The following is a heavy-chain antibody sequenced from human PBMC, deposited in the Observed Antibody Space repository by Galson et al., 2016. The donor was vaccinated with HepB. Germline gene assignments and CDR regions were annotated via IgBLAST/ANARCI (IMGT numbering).Heavy chain of an antibody. CDR3: ARAAIIPGARMVFDP. CDR1: GASISDSTW. V-gene: IGHV4-4*02. D-gene: IGHD2-2*01. CDR2: ISHTGTS. J-gene: IGHJ5*02. Sequence: SETLSLTCAVSGASISDSTWWTWVRHVPGKGLEWIGEISHTGTSNNNPFLRSRFTLSVDKSRNQFSLNLTSVTAADTAVSYCARAAIIPGARMVFDPWGQGILVTVSS.